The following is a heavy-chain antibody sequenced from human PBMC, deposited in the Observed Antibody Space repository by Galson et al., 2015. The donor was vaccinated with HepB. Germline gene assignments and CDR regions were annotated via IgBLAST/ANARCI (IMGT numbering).Heavy chain of an antibody. Sequence: SLRLSCAASGFTFSRYGMHWVRQAPGKGLEWVAVISYDGSNKYYADSVKGRFTISRDNSKNTLYLQMNSLRAEDTAVYYCAKDLSYYDFWRDYGMDVWGQGTTVTVSS. D-gene: IGHD3-3*01. V-gene: IGHV3-30*18. CDR2: ISYDGSNK. J-gene: IGHJ6*02. CDR3: AKDLSYYDFWRDYGMDV. CDR1: GFTFSRYG.